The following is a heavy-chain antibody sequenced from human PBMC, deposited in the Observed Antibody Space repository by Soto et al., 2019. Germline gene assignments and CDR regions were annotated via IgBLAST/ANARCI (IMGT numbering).Heavy chain of an antibody. CDR1: GGSISSSSYY. D-gene: IGHD4-17*01. V-gene: IGHV4-39*01. Sequence: SETLSLTCTVSGGSISSSSYYWGWIRQPPGKGLEWIGSIYYSGSTYYNPSLKSRVTISVDTSKNQFSLKLSSVTAADTAVYYFARLYGDYVSGYYYYYYMDVWGKGTTVTVSS. J-gene: IGHJ6*03. CDR2: IYYSGST. CDR3: ARLYGDYVSGYYYYYYMDV.